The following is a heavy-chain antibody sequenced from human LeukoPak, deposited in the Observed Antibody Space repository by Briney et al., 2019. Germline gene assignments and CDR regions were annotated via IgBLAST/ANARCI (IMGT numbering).Heavy chain of an antibody. J-gene: IGHJ3*02. CDR2: IWSDGRNR. CDR3: AKERGPFDAFDI. Sequence: GGSLRLSCATSGFTFSSYGMHWVRQAPRKGLEWVAVIWSDGRNRFYVDAVKGRFTFSRDNSKNTLSLQMNSLRAEDTAVYYCAKERGPFDAFDIWGQGTMVTVSS. CDR1: GFTFSSYG. V-gene: IGHV3-33*06.